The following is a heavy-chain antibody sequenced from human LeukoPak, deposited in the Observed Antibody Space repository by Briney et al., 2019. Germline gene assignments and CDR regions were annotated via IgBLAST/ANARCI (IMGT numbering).Heavy chain of an antibody. Sequence: GGSLRLSCAASGFTFSSYVMSWVRQAPGKGLEWVSAISGSGGSTYYADSVKGRFTISRDNSKNTLYLQMNSLRAEDTAIYYCARDLIVLYYYMDVWGKGTTVTVSS. V-gene: IGHV3-23*01. J-gene: IGHJ6*03. CDR3: ARDLIVLYYYMDV. CDR2: ISGSGGST. CDR1: GFTFSSYV. D-gene: IGHD2/OR15-2a*01.